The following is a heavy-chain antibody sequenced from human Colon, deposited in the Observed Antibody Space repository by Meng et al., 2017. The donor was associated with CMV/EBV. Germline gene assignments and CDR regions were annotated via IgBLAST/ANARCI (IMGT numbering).Heavy chain of an antibody. D-gene: IGHD6-13*01. CDR3: ARESTPTGYSNSRAPYFYYAMDV. J-gene: IGHJ6*02. Sequence: SETLSLTCTVSGGSISSSSYYWGWIRQPPGKGLEWIGSIYYSGSTYYNPSLKSRVTISVDTSKNQFSLKLSSVTATDTAVYYCARESTPTGYSNSRAPYFYYAMDVWGQGTTVTVSS. CDR1: GGSISSSSYY. V-gene: IGHV4-39*02. CDR2: IYYSGST.